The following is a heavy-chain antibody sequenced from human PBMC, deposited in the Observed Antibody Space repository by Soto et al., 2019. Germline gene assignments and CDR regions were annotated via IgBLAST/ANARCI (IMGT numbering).Heavy chain of an antibody. CDR3: ARDLLIHNYYYGSGSYYSWFDP. Sequence: GASVKVSCEASGYTFTSYAMHWVRQAPGQRLEWMGWINAGNGNTKYSQKFQGRVTITRDTSASTAYMELSSLRSEDTAVYYCARDLLIHNYYYGSGSYYSWFDPWGQGTLVTVSS. CDR1: GYTFTSYA. J-gene: IGHJ5*02. CDR2: INAGNGNT. V-gene: IGHV1-3*01. D-gene: IGHD3-10*01.